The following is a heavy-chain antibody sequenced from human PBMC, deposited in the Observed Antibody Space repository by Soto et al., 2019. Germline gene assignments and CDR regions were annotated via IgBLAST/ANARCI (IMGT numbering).Heavy chain of an antibody. CDR3: AAPFRLAAADDAFDI. D-gene: IGHD6-13*01. CDR1: GYTFTSYY. CDR2: IVVGSGNT. J-gene: IGHJ3*02. Sequence: ASVKVSCKASGYTFTSYYMHWVRQAPGQGLEWIGRIVVGSGNTNYAQKFQERVTITRDMSTSTAYMELSSLRSEDTAVYYCAAPFRLAAADDAFDIWGQGTMVTVSS. V-gene: IGHV1-58*02.